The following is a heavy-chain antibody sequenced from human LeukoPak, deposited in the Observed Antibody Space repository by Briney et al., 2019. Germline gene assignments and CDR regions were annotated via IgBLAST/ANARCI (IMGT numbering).Heavy chain of an antibody. Sequence: SETLSLTCTVSGGSISSYYWSWIRQPPGKGLEWIGYIYYSGSTNYNPSLKSRVTISVDTSKNQFSLMLSSVTAADTAVYYCARAGSSWPYYYGMDVWGQGTTVTVSS. J-gene: IGHJ6*02. CDR3: ARAGSSWPYYYGMDV. CDR2: IYYSGST. CDR1: GGSISSYY. V-gene: IGHV4-59*01. D-gene: IGHD6-13*01.